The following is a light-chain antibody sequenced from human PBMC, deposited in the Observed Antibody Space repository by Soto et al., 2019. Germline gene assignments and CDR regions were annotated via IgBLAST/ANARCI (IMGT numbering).Light chain of an antibody. V-gene: IGKV1-33*01. CDR2: DAS. CDR3: QQYDILPP. CDR1: QDIRNF. J-gene: IGKJ2*01. Sequence: DVQMTQSPSSLSASVGDRVTITCQASQDIRNFLNWYQQKPGKAPKLLIYDASNLETGVPSRFSGSGSGTDFTFTISSLQPEDITTYYCQQYDILPPFGQGTKLEIK.